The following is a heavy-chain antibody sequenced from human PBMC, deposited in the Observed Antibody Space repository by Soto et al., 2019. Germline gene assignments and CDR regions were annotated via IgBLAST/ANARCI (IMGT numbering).Heavy chain of an antibody. J-gene: IGHJ6*02. Sequence: QVQLVQSGAEVKKPGSSVKVSCKASGGTFSSYAISWVRQAPGQGLEWMGGIIPIVGTANYAQKFQGRVTITANESPSTTYMELRSLRSEDTAVYYCARHVPAAGYYYGMDVWGQGTTVTVSS. V-gene: IGHV1-69*12. D-gene: IGHD2-2*01. CDR1: GGTFSSYA. CDR3: ARHVPAAGYYYGMDV. CDR2: IIPIVGTA.